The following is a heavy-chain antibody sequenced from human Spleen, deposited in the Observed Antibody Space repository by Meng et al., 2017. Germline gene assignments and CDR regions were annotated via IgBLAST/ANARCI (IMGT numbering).Heavy chain of an antibody. J-gene: IGHJ4*02. Sequence: GESLKISCAASGFTFRSYEMHWVRQAPGKGLEWLSYISTTGSILYYADSVKGRLTISRDNAKSTLFLQMNSLRAEDTAVYYCAKAPKLKTGTGSYFDYWGQGTLVTVSS. CDR1: GFTFRSYE. D-gene: IGHD1-1*01. V-gene: IGHV3-48*03. CDR3: AKAPKLKTGTGSYFDY. CDR2: ISTTGSIL.